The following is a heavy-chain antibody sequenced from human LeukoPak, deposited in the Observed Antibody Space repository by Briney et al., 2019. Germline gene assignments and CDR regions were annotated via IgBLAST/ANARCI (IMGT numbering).Heavy chain of an antibody. CDR1: GYTFTGYY. CDR3: ARVAGYCSSTSCWYFDL. J-gene: IGHJ2*01. D-gene: IGHD2-2*01. Sequence: GASVKVSCKASGYTFTGYYMHWVRQAPGQGLEWMGWINPNSGGTNYAQKFQGRVTMTRDTSISTAYMELSRLRSGDTAVYYCARVAGYCSSTSCWYFDLWGRGTLVTVSS. V-gene: IGHV1-2*02. CDR2: INPNSGGT.